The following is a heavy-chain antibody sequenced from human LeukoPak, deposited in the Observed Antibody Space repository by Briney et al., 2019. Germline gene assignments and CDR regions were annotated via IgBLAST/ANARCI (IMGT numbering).Heavy chain of an antibody. CDR1: GFTFSSYS. CDR2: ISSSSSYI. CDR3: ARESHSGYGDGFDP. J-gene: IGHJ5*02. D-gene: IGHD5-12*01. V-gene: IGHV3-21*01. Sequence: GGSLRLSCAASGFTFSSYSMIWVRQAPGKGLEWVSSISSSSSYIYYADSVKGRFTISRDNAKNSLYLQMNSLRAEDTAVYYCARESHSGYGDGFDPWGQGTLVTVPS.